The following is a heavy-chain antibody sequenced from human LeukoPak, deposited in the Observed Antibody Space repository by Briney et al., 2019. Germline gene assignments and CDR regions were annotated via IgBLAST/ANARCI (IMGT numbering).Heavy chain of an antibody. Sequence: SGGSLRLSCAASGLNFRAYGMSWVRQAPGKGLEWVSTISGSGDSTYHADSVKGRFTISRDNSKNTLSLQMNSLRAEDTAVYFCARDYSGSGTYYPYQYYGMDVWGQGTTVTVSS. CDR1: GLNFRAYG. CDR2: ISGSGDST. J-gene: IGHJ6*02. V-gene: IGHV3-23*01. D-gene: IGHD3-10*01. CDR3: ARDYSGSGTYYPYQYYGMDV.